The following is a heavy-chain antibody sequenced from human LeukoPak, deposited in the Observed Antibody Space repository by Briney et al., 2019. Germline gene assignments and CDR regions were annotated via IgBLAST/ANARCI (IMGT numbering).Heavy chain of an antibody. Sequence: SETLSLTCTVSGGSISSSSYYWGWIRQPPGKGLEWIGEINHSGSTNYNPSLKSRVTISVDTSKNQFSLKLSSVTAADTAVYYCASPLNWGSDYWGQGTLVTVSS. CDR1: GGSISSSSYY. D-gene: IGHD7-27*01. CDR2: INHSGST. CDR3: ASPLNWGSDY. J-gene: IGHJ4*02. V-gene: IGHV4-39*07.